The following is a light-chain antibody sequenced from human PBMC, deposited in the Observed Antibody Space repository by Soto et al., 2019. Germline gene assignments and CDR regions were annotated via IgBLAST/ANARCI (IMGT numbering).Light chain of an antibody. J-gene: IGKJ2*01. CDR3: QQGHNWPLT. V-gene: IGKV3-15*01. CDR1: QSINSE. Sequence: IVMTQSPATLSLSPGERAALSCRASQSINSELAGYQQKPGQPPRLLIYGASTRATGVPARFTGSESGSEFTLTISGLQSEDFAVYYCQQGHNWPLTFGQGTRLEI. CDR2: GAS.